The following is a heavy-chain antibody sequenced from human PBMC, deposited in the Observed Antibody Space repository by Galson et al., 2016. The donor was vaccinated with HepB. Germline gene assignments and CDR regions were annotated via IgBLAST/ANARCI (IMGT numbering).Heavy chain of an antibody. CDR1: GYTFTDYY. Sequence: SVKVSCKASGYTFTDYYMHWVRQAPGQGLEWMGWINPNSGGTNYAQKFQGRVTMTRDTSINTAYMELSRLRSDDTAVYYCSRDTGDRVYWYFDLWGRGTLVTVSS. CDR2: INPNSGGT. D-gene: IGHD7-27*01. CDR3: SRDTGDRVYWYFDL. J-gene: IGHJ2*01. V-gene: IGHV1-2*02.